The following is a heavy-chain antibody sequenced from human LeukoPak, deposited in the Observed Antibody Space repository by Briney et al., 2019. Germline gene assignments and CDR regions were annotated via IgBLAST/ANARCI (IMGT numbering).Heavy chain of an antibody. CDR1: GYTFTDYY. D-gene: IGHD3-22*01. Sequence: ASVKVSCKASGYTFTDYYIHWVRLAPGQGLGWMGWFNPNTGGANYAQNFEGRVTMTRDTSISTAYMELSSLTSDDTAVYYCARRRDSRGYYYGMDVWGQGATVTVSS. CDR3: ARRRDSRGYYYGMDV. CDR2: FNPNTGGA. V-gene: IGHV1-2*02. J-gene: IGHJ6*02.